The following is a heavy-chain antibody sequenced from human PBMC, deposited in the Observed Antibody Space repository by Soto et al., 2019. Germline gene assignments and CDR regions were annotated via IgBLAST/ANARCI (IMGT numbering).Heavy chain of an antibody. CDR2: INHSGST. CDR1: GGSFSGYY. CDR3: AREVYDILTGSNYGMDV. D-gene: IGHD3-9*01. Sequence: SETLSLTCAVYGGSFSGYYWSWIRQPPGKGLEWIGEINHSGSTNYNPSLKSRVTISVDRSKNQFSLKLSSVTAADTAVYYCAREVYDILTGSNYGMDVWGQGTTVTVSS. V-gene: IGHV4-34*01. J-gene: IGHJ6*02.